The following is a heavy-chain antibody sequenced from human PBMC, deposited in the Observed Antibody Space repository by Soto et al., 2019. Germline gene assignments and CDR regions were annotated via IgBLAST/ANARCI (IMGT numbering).Heavy chain of an antibody. CDR2: IKSKTDGGTT. J-gene: IGHJ4*02. D-gene: IGHD6-13*01. CDR3: TTDLLYPGIAAAVMAHDY. CDR1: GFTFSNAW. Sequence: PGGSLILSCAASGFTFSNAWMNWVRKDPGKGLEWVGRIKSKTDGGTTDYAAPVKGRFTISRDDSKNTLYLQMNSLKTEDTAVYYCTTDLLYPGIAAAVMAHDYWGQGTLVTVSS. V-gene: IGHV3-15*07.